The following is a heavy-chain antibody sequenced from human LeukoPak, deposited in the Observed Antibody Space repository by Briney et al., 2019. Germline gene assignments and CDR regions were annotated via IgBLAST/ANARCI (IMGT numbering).Heavy chain of an antibody. Sequence: SQTLSLTGAVSGGSISSGGYSWSWIRHPPGKCLEWIGYIYHTGSTYYNPSLKSRVTISVDRSKTQFSLKLSSVTAADTAVYYCARTLYGSGSQLHDYWGQGTLVTVSS. CDR3: ARTLYGSGSQLHDY. J-gene: IGHJ4*02. V-gene: IGHV4-30-2*01. D-gene: IGHD3-10*01. CDR2: IYHTGST. CDR1: GGSISSGGYS.